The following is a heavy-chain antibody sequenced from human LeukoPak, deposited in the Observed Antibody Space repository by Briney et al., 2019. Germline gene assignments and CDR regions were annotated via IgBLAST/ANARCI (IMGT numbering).Heavy chain of an antibody. CDR2: IYYSGST. CDR3: ARGPPDCSSTSCYAFDAFDI. J-gene: IGHJ3*02. CDR1: GGSISTYY. D-gene: IGHD2-2*01. V-gene: IGHV4-59*01. Sequence: SETLSLTCTVSGGSISTYYWSWIRQPPGKGLEWIGYIYYSGSTNYNPSLKSRVTISVDTSKNQFSLKLGSVTAADTAVYYCARGPPDCSSTSCYAFDAFDIWGQGTMVTVSS.